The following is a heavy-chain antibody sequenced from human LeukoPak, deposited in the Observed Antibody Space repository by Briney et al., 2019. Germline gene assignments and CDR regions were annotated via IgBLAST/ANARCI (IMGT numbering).Heavy chain of an antibody. CDR2: IIPIFGTA. Sequence: ASVKVSCKASGGTFSSYAISWVRQAPGQGLEWMGGIIPIFGTANYAQKFQGRVMITADESTSTAYMELSSLRSEDTAVYYCARGEDYYYGMDVWGQGTTVTVSS. V-gene: IGHV1-69*13. CDR3: ARGEDYYYGMDV. J-gene: IGHJ6*02. CDR1: GGTFSSYA.